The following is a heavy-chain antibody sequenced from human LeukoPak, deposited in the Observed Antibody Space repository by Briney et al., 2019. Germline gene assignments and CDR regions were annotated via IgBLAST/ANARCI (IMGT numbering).Heavy chain of an antibody. CDR2: IYNSGST. Sequence: PSETLSLTCTVSGGSISSGGYYWSWIRQHPGKGLEWIGYIYNSGSTYYNPSLKSRVTISVDTSKNQFCLKLSSVTVADTAVYYCARGGYCSSPHCYLNWFDPWGQGTLVTVSS. D-gene: IGHD2-2*01. CDR3: ARGGYCSSPHCYLNWFDP. CDR1: GGSISSGGYY. J-gene: IGHJ5*02. V-gene: IGHV4-31*03.